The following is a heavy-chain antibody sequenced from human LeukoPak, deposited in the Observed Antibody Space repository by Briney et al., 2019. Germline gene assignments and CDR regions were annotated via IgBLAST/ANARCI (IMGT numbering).Heavy chain of an antibody. D-gene: IGHD5-18*01. Sequence: SETLSLTCAVYGGSSSGYYWSWIRQPPGKGLEWIGEINHSGSTNHNPSLKSRVTISVDTSKNQFSLKLSSVTAADTAVYYCARGFLYTAMANSYYFDYWGQGTLVTVSS. CDR3: ARGFLYTAMANSYYFDY. CDR2: INHSGST. V-gene: IGHV4-34*01. J-gene: IGHJ4*02. CDR1: GGSSSGYY.